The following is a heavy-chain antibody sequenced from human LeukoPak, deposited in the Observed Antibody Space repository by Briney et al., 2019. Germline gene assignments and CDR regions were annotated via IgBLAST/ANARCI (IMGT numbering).Heavy chain of an antibody. Sequence: PGGSLRLSCAASGFTFSDYYMSWIRQAPGKGLEWVSYISSSSSYTNYADSVKGRFTISRGNAKNSLYLQMNSLRAEDTAVYYCASHYGSGSYYDYWGQGTLVTVSS. D-gene: IGHD3-10*01. CDR3: ASHYGSGSYYDY. CDR2: ISSSSSYT. V-gene: IGHV3-11*06. J-gene: IGHJ4*02. CDR1: GFTFSDYY.